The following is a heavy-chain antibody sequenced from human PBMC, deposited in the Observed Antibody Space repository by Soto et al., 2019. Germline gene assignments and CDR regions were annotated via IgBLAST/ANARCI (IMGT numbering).Heavy chain of an antibody. CDR1: GFSLSTSGVG. CDR3: AQMRVTMIVGAGHFHH. D-gene: IGHD3-22*01. Sequence: QITLKESGPTLVKPSQTLTLTCTFSGFSLSTSGVGVGWIRQPPGKALEWLALIYWDDDKRYSPSLKSRLTITKDTSKNQVVLTLTNVDTVDTATYYCAQMRVTMIVGAGHFHHWGQGTLVTVSS. V-gene: IGHV2-5*02. J-gene: IGHJ1*01. CDR2: IYWDDDK.